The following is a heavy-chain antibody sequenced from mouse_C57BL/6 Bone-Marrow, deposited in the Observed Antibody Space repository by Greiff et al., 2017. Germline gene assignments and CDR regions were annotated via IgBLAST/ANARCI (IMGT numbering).Heavy chain of an antibody. V-gene: IGHV5-17*01. CDR1: GFTFSDYG. CDR2: ISSGSSTI. J-gene: IGHJ4*01. Sequence: EVKLMESGGGLVKPGGSLKLSCAASGFTFSDYGMHWVRQAPEKGLEWVAYISSGSSTIYYADTVKGRFTISRDNAKNTLFLQMTSRRSEDTAMYYCASYYYGSSYEAMDYWGQGTSVTVSS. CDR3: ASYYYGSSYEAMDY. D-gene: IGHD1-1*01.